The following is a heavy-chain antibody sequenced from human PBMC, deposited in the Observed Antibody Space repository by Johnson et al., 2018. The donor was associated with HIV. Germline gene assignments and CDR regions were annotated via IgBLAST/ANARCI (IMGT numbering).Heavy chain of an antibody. V-gene: IGHV3-9*01. CDR3: ARGKGAAAAEAFDI. CDR2: ISWNSGSI. CDR1: GFTFDDYA. D-gene: IGHD6-13*01. Sequence: VQLVESGGGVVQPGRSLRLSCAASGFTFDDYAMHWVRQAPGKGLEWVSGISWNSGSIGYADSVKGRFTISRDNSKNTLYLQMNSLRAGDTAVYYCARGKGAAAAEAFDIWGQGTMVTVSS. J-gene: IGHJ3*02.